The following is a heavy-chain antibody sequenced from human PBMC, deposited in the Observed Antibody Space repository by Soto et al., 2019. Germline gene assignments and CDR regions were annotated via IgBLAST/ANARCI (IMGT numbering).Heavy chain of an antibody. CDR2: INPNGGGT. J-gene: IGHJ4*02. CDR1: GYTFTGYF. CDR3: ARDGSDRHFDY. Sequence: ASVKVSCKASGYTFTGYFMHWVRQAPGQGLEWMGWINPNGGGTNYAQKFQGRVTMTRDTSISTAYMELSKLRSDDTAVYYCARDGSDRHFDYWGQGTLVTVSS. V-gene: IGHV1-2*02.